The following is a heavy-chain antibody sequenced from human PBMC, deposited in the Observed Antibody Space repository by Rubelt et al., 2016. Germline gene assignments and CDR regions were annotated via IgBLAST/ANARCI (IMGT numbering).Heavy chain of an antibody. CDR2: IYYGGST. D-gene: IGHD4-17*01. CDR1: GGSISSGTYY. V-gene: IGHV4-39*01. J-gene: IGHJ3*02. CDR3: ARHIDYGDYSDAFDI. Sequence: QLQLQESGPGLVKPSETLSLTCTVSGGSISSGTYYGGWIRQPPGTGLEWIGSIYYGGSTYYNPSLKSRVTILVDTAKNQFSLKLSSVTAADTAVYYCARHIDYGDYSDAFDIWGQGTMVTVSS.